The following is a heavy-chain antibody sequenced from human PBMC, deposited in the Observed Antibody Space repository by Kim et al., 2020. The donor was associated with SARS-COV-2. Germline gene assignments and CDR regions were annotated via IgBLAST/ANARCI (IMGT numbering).Heavy chain of an antibody. D-gene: IGHD5-18*01. CDR3: TTVDTAMDDAFDI. CDR2: IRSKAYGGTT. CDR1: GFTFGDYA. Sequence: GGSLRLSCTASGFTFGDYAMSWFRQAPGKGLEWVGFIRSKAYGGTTEYAASVKGRFTISRDDSKSIAYLQMNSLKTEDTAVYYCTTVDTAMDDAFDIWGQGTMVTVSS. J-gene: IGHJ3*02. V-gene: IGHV3-49*03.